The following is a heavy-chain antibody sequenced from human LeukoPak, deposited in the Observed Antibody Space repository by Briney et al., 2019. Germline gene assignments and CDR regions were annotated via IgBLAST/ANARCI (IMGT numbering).Heavy chain of an antibody. CDR2: CGTP. J-gene: IGHJ4*02. V-gene: IGHV4-4*08. CDR3: TRGGDVYKLGNF. Sequence: NSSETLSLTCTVSGASISSYYWSWIRQPPGKGLEWVGTCGTPYYSPSLNSRVSISVDTSKNQFSLMLKSVTATDTAVYYCTRGGDVYKLGNFWGQGTLVTVSS. D-gene: IGHD5-24*01. CDR1: GASISSYY.